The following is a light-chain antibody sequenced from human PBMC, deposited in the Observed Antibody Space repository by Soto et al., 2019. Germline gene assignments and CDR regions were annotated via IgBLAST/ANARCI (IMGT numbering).Light chain of an antibody. CDR3: SSYPSSSTVV. V-gene: IGLV2-14*01. CDR1: SSDVGRYNY. Sequence: QSALTQPASVSGSPGQSITISCTGTSSDVGRYNYVSWCQQHPGKAPKLIIYDVSNRPSGVSNRFSGSKSGNTASLTISGLQAEYEADYYCSSYPSSSTVVFGGGTKLTVL. CDR2: DVS. J-gene: IGLJ2*01.